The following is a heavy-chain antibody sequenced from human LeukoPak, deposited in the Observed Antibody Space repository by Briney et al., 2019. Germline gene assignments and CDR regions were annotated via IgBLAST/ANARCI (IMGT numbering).Heavy chain of an antibody. CDR1: GFTFSSYA. D-gene: IGHD6-13*01. J-gene: IGHJ4*02. CDR3: GKGAFLRQQLNYFDY. V-gene: IGHV3-64D*06. CDR2: ISSNGGST. Sequence: GGSLRLSCSASGFTFSSYAMHWVRQAPGKGLEYVSAISSNGGSTYYADSVKGRFTISRDNSKNTLYLKMSILRAEDTAVYYCGKGAFLRQQLNYFDYWAREPWSPSPQ.